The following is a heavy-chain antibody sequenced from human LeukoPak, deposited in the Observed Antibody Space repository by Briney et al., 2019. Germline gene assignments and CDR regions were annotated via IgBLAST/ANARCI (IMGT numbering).Heavy chain of an antibody. Sequence: SETLSLTCTVSGGSTSSYYWSWIRQPPGKGLEWIGYIYYSGSTNYNPSLKSRVTISVDTSKNQFSLKLSSVTAADTAVYYCARTPRGSSWGYYYYYMDVWGKGTTVTVSS. D-gene: IGHD6-13*01. J-gene: IGHJ6*03. CDR2: IYYSGST. V-gene: IGHV4-59*01. CDR3: ARTPRGSSWGYYYYYMDV. CDR1: GGSTSSYY.